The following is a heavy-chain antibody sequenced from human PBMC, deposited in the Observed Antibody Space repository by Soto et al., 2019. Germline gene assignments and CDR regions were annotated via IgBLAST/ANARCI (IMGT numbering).Heavy chain of an antibody. J-gene: IGHJ4*02. CDR2: IKQDGSEK. V-gene: IGHV3-7*01. D-gene: IGHD3-3*01. Sequence: GGSLRLSCAASGFTFSSYWMSWVRQAPGKGLEWVANIKQDGSEKYYVDSVKGRFTISRDNAKNSLYLQMNSLRAEDTAVYYCARDPEYDFWSGYYRDYWGQGTLVTVSS. CDR3: ARDPEYDFWSGYYRDY. CDR1: GFTFSSYW.